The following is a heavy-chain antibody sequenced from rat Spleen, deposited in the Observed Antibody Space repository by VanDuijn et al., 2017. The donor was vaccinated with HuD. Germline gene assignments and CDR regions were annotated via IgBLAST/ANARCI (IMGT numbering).Heavy chain of an antibody. CDR1: GFTFSDYY. Sequence: EVQLVESGGGLVQPGRSLKLSCAASGFTFSDYYMAWVRQAPTKGLEWVATISYDGTATYYRDSVKGRFTLSRDNAKSTLYLQMDSLRSEDTATYYCARHRYPSDYWGQGVMVTVSS. CDR2: ISYDGTAT. J-gene: IGHJ2*01. V-gene: IGHV5-29*01. D-gene: IGHD1-4*01. CDR3: ARHRYPSDY.